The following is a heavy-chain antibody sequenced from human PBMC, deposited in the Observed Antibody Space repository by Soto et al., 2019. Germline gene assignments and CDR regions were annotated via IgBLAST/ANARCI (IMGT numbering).Heavy chain of an antibody. V-gene: IGHV1-69*01. CDR2: IIPIFDTA. D-gene: IGHD1-1*01. CDR1: GGTFSDST. CDR3: ARNGTLTGYSYGMDV. J-gene: IGHJ6*02. Sequence: QVQLVQSGAELRKPGSSVKVSCKASGGTFSDSTINWVRQAPGQRLEWMGGIIPIFDTANYAEKFQGRVTITADESTSTSFMAVSSLRSEDTAVYYCARNGTLTGYSYGMDVWGQGTMVTVSS.